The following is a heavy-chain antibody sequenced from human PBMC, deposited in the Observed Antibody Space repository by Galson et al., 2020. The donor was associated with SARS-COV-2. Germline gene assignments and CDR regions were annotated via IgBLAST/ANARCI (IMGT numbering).Heavy chain of an antibody. CDR3: ARELCPEAVARGGAFDI. D-gene: IGHD6-19*01. CDR1: GDSVSSNIAA. Sequence: SQTLSLTCAISGDSVSSNIAAWNWIRQSPSRGLEWLGRTYYRSKWHHDYAESVKSRIIINPDTSKNQFSLQMNSVTPDDTAVYYCARELCPEAVARGGAFDIWGQGTMVTVSS. J-gene: IGHJ3*02. CDR2: TYYRSKWHH. V-gene: IGHV6-1*01.